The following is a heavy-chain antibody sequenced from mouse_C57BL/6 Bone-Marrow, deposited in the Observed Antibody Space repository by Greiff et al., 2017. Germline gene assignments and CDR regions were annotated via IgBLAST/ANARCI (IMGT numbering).Heavy chain of an antibody. Sequence: QVHVQQSGAELARPGASVKLSCKASGYTFTSYGISWVKQRPGQGLEWIGEIYPRSGNNYYNEKFKGKATLTADKSSSTAYMKLRSLTSEDSAVYCCARGGYAWFAYWGQGTLVTVSA. CDR1: GYTFTSYG. J-gene: IGHJ3*01. D-gene: IGHD2-2*01. V-gene: IGHV1-81*01. CDR2: IYPRSGNN. CDR3: ARGGYAWFAY.